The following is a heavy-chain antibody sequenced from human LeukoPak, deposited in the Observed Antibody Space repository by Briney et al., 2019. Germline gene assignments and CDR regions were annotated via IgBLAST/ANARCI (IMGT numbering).Heavy chain of an antibody. V-gene: IGHV7-4-1*02. J-gene: IGHJ4*02. Sequence: ASVKVSCKASGYTFTNYAMNWVRQAPGQGLEWMGWIHPSTGNPTYAQGFTGRFVFSLDTSVSTTYLQISSLKGEDTAVYYCARAFQSLGGLSLPDYWGQGTLVTVSS. CDR1: GYTFTNYA. D-gene: IGHD3-16*02. CDR3: ARAFQSLGGLSLPDY. CDR2: IHPSTGNP.